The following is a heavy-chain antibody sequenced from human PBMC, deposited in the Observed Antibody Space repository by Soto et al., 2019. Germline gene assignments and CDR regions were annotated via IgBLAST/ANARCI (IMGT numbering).Heavy chain of an antibody. D-gene: IGHD6-6*01. Sequence: GGSLRLSCAASGFTFSGYCMHWVRQAPGKGLEYVSGISSNGIGTYYANSVKGRFTISRDNSKNTVYLQMGSLRPEDMAVYYCARRARPDFYYMDVWGKGTTVTAP. CDR3: ARRARPDFYYMDV. CDR2: ISSNGIGT. CDR1: GFTFSGYC. V-gene: IGHV3-64*01. J-gene: IGHJ6*03.